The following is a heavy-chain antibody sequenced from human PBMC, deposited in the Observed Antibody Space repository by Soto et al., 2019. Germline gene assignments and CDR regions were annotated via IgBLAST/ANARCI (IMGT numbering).Heavy chain of an antibody. D-gene: IGHD6-13*01. CDR1: GGSISSSSYY. CDR2: IYYSGST. CDR3: ARQPHTYRGIAAAGIDY. V-gene: IGHV4-39*01. Sequence: PSETLSLTCTVSGGSISSSSYYWGWIRQPPGKGLEWIGSIYYSGSTYYNPSLKSRVTISVDTSKNQFSLKLSSVTAADTAVYYCARQPHTYRGIAAAGIDYWGQGTLVTVSS. J-gene: IGHJ4*02.